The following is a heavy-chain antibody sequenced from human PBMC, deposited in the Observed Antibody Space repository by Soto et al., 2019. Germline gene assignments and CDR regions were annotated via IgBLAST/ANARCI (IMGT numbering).Heavy chain of an antibody. CDR2: ISAYNGNT. V-gene: IGHV1-18*01. J-gene: IGHJ5*02. CDR3: ARDQLTNVGQDDFWSGYYLNWFDP. CDR1: GYTFTSYG. Sequence: ASVKVSCKASGYTFTSYGISWVRQAPGQGLEWMGWISAYNGNTNYAQKLQGRVTMTTDTSTSTAYMELRSLRSDDTAVYYCARDQLTNVGQDDFWSGYYLNWFDPWGQGTLVTVSS. D-gene: IGHD3-3*01.